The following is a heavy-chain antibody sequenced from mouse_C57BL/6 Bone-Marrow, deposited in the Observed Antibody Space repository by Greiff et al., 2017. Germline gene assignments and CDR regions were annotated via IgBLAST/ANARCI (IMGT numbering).Heavy chain of an antibody. D-gene: IGHD2-2*01. Sequence: VQLQQSGAELARPGASVKLSCKASGYTFTSYGISWVKQRTGQGLEWIGEIYPTSGNTYYNEKFKGKATLTADKSSSTAYMELRSLTSEDSAVYVCARSRWLRPLFAYWGQGTLVTVSA. CDR3: ARSRWLRPLFAY. V-gene: IGHV1-81*01. CDR2: IYPTSGNT. CDR1: GYTFTSYG. J-gene: IGHJ3*01.